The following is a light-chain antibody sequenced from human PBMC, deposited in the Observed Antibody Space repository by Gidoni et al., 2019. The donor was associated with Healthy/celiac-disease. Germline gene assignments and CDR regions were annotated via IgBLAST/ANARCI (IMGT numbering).Light chain of an antibody. Sequence: DIQLTQSPSFLSASVGDRVTITCRASQGISSYLAWYQQKPGKAPKLRLYAASTLQSGVPSRFSGSGSGTEFTLTISSLHPEDFATYYCQQLNSYLALTFGGGTKVEIK. CDR2: AAS. J-gene: IGKJ4*01. V-gene: IGKV1-9*01. CDR3: QQLNSYLALT. CDR1: QGISSY.